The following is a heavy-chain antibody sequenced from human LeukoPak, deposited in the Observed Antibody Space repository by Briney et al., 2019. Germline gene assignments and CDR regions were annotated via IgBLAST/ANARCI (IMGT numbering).Heavy chain of an antibody. Sequence: ASVKVFCKASGYTFTGYYMHWVRQAPGQGLEWMGWINPNSGGTNYAQKFQGRVTMTRDTSISTAYMELSRLRSDDTAVYYCARDRRVYYDSSGYSWWSFDYWGQGTLVTVSS. J-gene: IGHJ4*02. CDR2: INPNSGGT. CDR1: GYTFTGYY. D-gene: IGHD3-22*01. V-gene: IGHV1-2*02. CDR3: ARDRRVYYDSSGYSWWSFDY.